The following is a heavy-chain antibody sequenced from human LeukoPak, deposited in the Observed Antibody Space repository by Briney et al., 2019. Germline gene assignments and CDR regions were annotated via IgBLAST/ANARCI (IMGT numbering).Heavy chain of an antibody. Sequence: GGSLRLSCATSGFPFSSYDMNWVRQAPGKGLEWVSYIHSSGGTIYYADSVKGRFTISRDSAKNSVYLRMNSLRAEDTSLYYCARKLTGTTYFDCWGQGILVTVSS. CDR2: IHSSGGTI. D-gene: IGHD1-1*01. CDR1: GFPFSSYD. J-gene: IGHJ4*02. CDR3: ARKLTGTTYFDC. V-gene: IGHV3-48*03.